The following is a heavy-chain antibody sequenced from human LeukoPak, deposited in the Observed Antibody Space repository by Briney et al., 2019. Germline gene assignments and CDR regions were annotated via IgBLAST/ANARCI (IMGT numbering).Heavy chain of an antibody. CDR1: GYTFTSYY. CDR3: ASLGLTTNY. V-gene: IGHV1-46*01. D-gene: IGHD1-1*01. J-gene: IGHJ4*02. CDR2: INPSGGST. Sequence: GASVKVSCKASGYTFTSYYMHWVRQAPGQGLEWMGIINPSGGSTSYAQKFQGRVTMTTDTSTSTAYMDLRSLRSEDTAVYYCASLGLTTNYWGQGTLVTVSS.